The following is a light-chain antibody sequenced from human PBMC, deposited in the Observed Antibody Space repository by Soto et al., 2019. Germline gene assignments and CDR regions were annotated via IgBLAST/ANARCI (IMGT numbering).Light chain of an antibody. CDR2: DAP. V-gene: IGKV1-5*01. J-gene: IGKJ1*01. CDR3: QQYTNTNNPWM. Sequence: DVQVTQSPPTLSASVGDRVTITCGGSQTISTWMAWYQQKPGKAPKLLVYDAPTLQSGVASRFSGSGSGTEFTLIISGLQPDDAATYYCQQYTNTNNPWMFGQGTKVDIK. CDR1: QTISTW.